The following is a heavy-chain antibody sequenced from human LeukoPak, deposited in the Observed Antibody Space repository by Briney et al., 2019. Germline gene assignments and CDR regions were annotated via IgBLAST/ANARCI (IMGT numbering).Heavy chain of an antibody. J-gene: IGHJ4*02. D-gene: IGHD2-15*01. Sequence: ASGKVSCKASGYTVTSYDINWVRQATGQGLEWMGWMNPNSGNTGYAQKFQGRVTMTRNSSITTAYMELSSLRSEDTAVYYCARRHGRCSDGSCYYPDYWGQGTLVTVSS. V-gene: IGHV1-8*01. CDR1: GYTVTSYD. CDR3: ARRHGRCSDGSCYYPDY. CDR2: MNPNSGNT.